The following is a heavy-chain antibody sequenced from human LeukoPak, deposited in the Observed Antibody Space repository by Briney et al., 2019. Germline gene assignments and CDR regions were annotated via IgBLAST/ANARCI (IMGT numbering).Heavy chain of an antibody. D-gene: IGHD6-19*01. J-gene: IGHJ5*02. V-gene: IGHV3-23*01. CDR2: ITFSGLGL. Sequence: GGPLRLFCSASGFTFRSAGMTWVRQPPAKGVAGVSTITFSGLGLYYADSVKGRFTISRDNSKNMVFPQMNSLRAEDTAIYYCATDGSGWSRSSWGQGTLVTVSS. CDR3: ATDGSGWSRSS. CDR1: GFTFRSAG.